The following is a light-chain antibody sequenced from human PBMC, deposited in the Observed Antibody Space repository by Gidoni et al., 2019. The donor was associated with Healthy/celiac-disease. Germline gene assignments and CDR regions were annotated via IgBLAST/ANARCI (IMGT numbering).Light chain of an antibody. J-gene: IGKJ4*01. V-gene: IGKV3-20*01. CDR3: QQYGSSPPLT. CDR2: GAS. CDR1: QSVSSSY. Sequence: ELVLTQSPGTLSLSPGERATLSCRASQSVSSSYLVWYQQTPGQAPRLLIYGASSRATGIPDRFSGSGSGTDFTLTISRLEPEDFAGYYCQQYGSSPPLTFXGXTKVEIK.